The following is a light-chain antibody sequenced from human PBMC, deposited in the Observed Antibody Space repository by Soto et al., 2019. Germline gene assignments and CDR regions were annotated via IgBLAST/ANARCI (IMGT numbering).Light chain of an antibody. V-gene: IGLV7-46*01. CDR1: TGAVTSGHY. CDR3: LLTNSGAVV. Sequence: QAVVTQEPSLTVSPGGTVTLTCDSSTGAVTSGHYPYWFQQKPGQAPRTLIYDTSKKHSWTPARFSGSLLGGKAALTLSGVPPEAEAECSCLLTNSGAVVFGRGTKLTVL. CDR2: DTS. J-gene: IGLJ2*01.